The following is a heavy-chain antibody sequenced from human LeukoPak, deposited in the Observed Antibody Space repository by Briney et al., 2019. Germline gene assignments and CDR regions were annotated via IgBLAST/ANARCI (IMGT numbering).Heavy chain of an antibody. CDR3: ARASGGVAAAGSRIDY. CDR1: GYTFTSYG. J-gene: IGHJ4*02. D-gene: IGHD6-13*01. CDR2: ISAYNGNT. Sequence: ASVKVSCKASGYTFTSYGISWVRQAPGQGLEWMGWISAYNGNTNYAQKLQGRVTMTTDTSTSTAYMELRSLRSDDTAVYYCARASGGVAAAGSRIDYWGRGTLVTVSS. V-gene: IGHV1-18*01.